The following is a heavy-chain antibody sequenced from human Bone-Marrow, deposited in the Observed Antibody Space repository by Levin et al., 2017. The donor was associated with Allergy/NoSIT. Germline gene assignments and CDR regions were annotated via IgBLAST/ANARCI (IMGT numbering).Heavy chain of an antibody. CDR1: GLNFRSAA. CDR3: AAGPFNDYVSWFDP. J-gene: IGHJ5*02. Sequence: ASVKVSCKTSGLNFRSAAIQWVRQARGQRLEWIGFIVVGSGDTNYAQRYEGRVSITRDMTTSTAYMELRDLTFEDTAVFYCAAGPFNDYVSWFDPWGPGTLVTVSS. D-gene: IGHD3-16*01. V-gene: IGHV1-58*02. CDR2: IVVGSGDT.